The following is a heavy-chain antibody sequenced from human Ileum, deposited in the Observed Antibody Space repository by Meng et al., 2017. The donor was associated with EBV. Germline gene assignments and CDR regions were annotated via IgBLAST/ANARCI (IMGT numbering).Heavy chain of an antibody. CDR3: ARGNGWRFDY. J-gene: IGHJ4*02. V-gene: IGHV7-4-1*01. CDR1: GYTFTSSS. Sequence: VQLVQSGFELKTPGDSVKVSCQAAGYTFTSSSMNWVRHAPGQGLEWMGWININTGNPTYAQGFTGRFVFSLDTSVSTAYLQIDSLKADDTAVYYCARGNGWRFDYWGQGTLVTVSS. D-gene: IGHD6-19*01. CDR2: ININTGNP.